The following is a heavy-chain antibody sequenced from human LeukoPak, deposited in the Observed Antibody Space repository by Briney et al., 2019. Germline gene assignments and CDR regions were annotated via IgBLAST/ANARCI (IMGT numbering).Heavy chain of an antibody. CDR2: ISVSGGRT. CDR1: GFTFSSYA. CDR3: AKDPVGTLTTRQYYYDGMDV. J-gene: IGHJ6*02. V-gene: IGHV3-23*01. Sequence: GGSLRLSCAASGFTFSSYALSWVRKAPGQGEERDSAISVSGGRTYYADSSKGRFTISRDNSKNTLYLQMNSLRAEDTAVYYCAKDPVGTLTTRQYYYDGMDVWGQGTTVTVSS. D-gene: IGHD4-17*01.